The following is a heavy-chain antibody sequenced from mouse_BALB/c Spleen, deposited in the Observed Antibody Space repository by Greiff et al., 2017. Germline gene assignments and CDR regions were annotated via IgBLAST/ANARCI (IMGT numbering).Heavy chain of an antibody. CDR3: ARGYEYDGYYFDY. CDR2: IWAGGST. Sequence: QVQLKESGPGLVAPSQSLSITCTVSGFSLTSYGVHWVRQPPGKGLEWLGVIWAGGSTNYNSALMSRLSISKDNSKSQVFLKMNSLQTDDTAMYYCARGYEYDGYYFDYWGQGTTLTVSS. CDR1: GFSLTSYG. J-gene: IGHJ2*01. D-gene: IGHD2-4*01. V-gene: IGHV2-9*02.